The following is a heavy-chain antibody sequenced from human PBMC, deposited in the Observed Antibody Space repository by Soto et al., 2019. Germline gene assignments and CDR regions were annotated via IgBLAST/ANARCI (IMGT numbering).Heavy chain of an antibody. D-gene: IGHD6-19*01. CDR2: VSAANGNT. CDR1: GYTFTSYA. CDR3: ARSNRIAVAGTGDYYYYSMDV. V-gene: IGHV1-3*01. J-gene: IGHJ6*03. Sequence: ASVKVSCKASGYTFTSYAMHWVRQAPGQRLEWIGWVSAANGNTRYSQKFQGRVTITRDTSASTAYMELSSLRSEDTAVYYCARSNRIAVAGTGDYYYYSMDVWGKGTTVTVSS.